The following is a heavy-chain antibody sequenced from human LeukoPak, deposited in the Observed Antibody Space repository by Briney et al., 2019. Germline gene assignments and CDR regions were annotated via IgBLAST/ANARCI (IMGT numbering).Heavy chain of an antibody. CDR2: IGGGDDI. D-gene: IGHD1-26*01. CDR1: GFTFRNYA. J-gene: IGHJ4*02. CDR3: AKDATPFNSMWDYFDS. V-gene: IGHV3-23*01. Sequence: GGSLRLSCAASGFTFRNYAMNWVRQAPGKGLEWVAGIGGGDDIHYADSVKGRFTDSRDDSKNPLCLQMSSRRIEDTAVYYCAKDATPFNSMWDYFDSWGQGTLVTVSA.